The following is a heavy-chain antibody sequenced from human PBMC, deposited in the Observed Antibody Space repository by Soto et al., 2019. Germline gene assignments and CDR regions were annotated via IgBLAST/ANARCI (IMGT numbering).Heavy chain of an antibody. J-gene: IGHJ3*02. D-gene: IGHD3-22*01. CDR3: ARDPYYDSSGSPTGAFDI. Sequence: SETLSLTCTVSGGPSSSGGYCWSCIRQHPGKGLEWIGYIYYSGSTYYNPSLKSRVTISVDTSKNQFSLKLSSVTAADTAVYYCARDPYYDSSGSPTGAFDIWGQGTMVTVSS. CDR2: IYYSGST. CDR1: GGPSSSGGYC. V-gene: IGHV4-31*03.